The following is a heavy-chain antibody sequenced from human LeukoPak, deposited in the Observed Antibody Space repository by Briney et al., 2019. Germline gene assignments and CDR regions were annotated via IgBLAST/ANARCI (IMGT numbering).Heavy chain of an antibody. CDR3: ARDHGLYYYYGMGV. Sequence: GRSLRLSCAASGFTFSSYGMHWVRQAPGKGLEWVAVIWYDGSNKYYADSVKGRSTISRDNSKNTLYLQMNSLRAEDTAVYYCARDHGLYYYYGMGVWGQGTTVTVSS. D-gene: IGHD3-10*01. V-gene: IGHV3-33*01. CDR1: GFTFSSYG. CDR2: IWYDGSNK. J-gene: IGHJ6*02.